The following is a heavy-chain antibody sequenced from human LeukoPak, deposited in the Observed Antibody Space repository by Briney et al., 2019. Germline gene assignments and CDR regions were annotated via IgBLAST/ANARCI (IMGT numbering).Heavy chain of an antibody. D-gene: IGHD4-17*01. J-gene: IGHJ6*02. CDR1: GFTFRSYA. CDR2: ISYDGSNK. V-gene: IGHV3-30-3*01. CDR3: ARDLDGDYYYYYGMDV. Sequence: PGGSLRLSCAASGFTFRSYAMHWVRQAPGKGLEWVAVISYDGSNKYYADSVKGRFTISRDNSKNTLYLQMNSLRAEDTAVYYCARDLDGDYYYYYGMDVWGQGTTVTVSS.